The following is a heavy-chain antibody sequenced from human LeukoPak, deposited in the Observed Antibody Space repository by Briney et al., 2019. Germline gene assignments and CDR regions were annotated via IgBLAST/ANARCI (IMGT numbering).Heavy chain of an antibody. D-gene: IGHD3-22*01. J-gene: IGHJ4*02. CDR1: GFTFRSYG. CDR3: AKDRSYYDRISNFDY. Sequence: GGSLRLSCAASGFTFRSYGMHWVRQAPGKGLEWVSGISGNGGSTYYAGSVEGRFTISRDNSKNTLYLQINNLRAEDTAIYYCAKDRSYYDRISNFDYWGQGTLVTVSS. V-gene: IGHV3-23*01. CDR2: ISGNGGST.